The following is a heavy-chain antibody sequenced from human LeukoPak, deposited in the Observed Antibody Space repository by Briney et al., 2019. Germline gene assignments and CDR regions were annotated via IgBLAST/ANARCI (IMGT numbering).Heavy chain of an antibody. D-gene: IGHD6-13*01. CDR3: ARLPGIAAV. J-gene: IGHJ1*01. CDR1: GGSTSRYY. CDR2: IYYSGST. Sequence: SETLSLTCSVSGGSTSRYYWSWIRQPPGKSLEWIGYIYYSGSTTYNPSLTSRVTISIDTSTNRFSLNLTSVTAADTAVYYCARLPGIAAVWGQGTLVIVSS. V-gene: IGHV4-59*08.